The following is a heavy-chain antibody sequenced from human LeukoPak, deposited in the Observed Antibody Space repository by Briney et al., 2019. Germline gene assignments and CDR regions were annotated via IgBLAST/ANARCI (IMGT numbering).Heavy chain of an antibody. V-gene: IGHV3-23*01. CDR1: GFTFSNYA. J-gene: IGHJ4*02. CDR3: ARDPPRAAWVFDY. D-gene: IGHD6-25*01. Sequence: GGSLRLSCAASGFTFSNYAMSWVRQAPGKALEWVSAITSGGGTTYYAGSVKGRFTISRDNSKHTLYLKMNSLRAEDTAVYYCARDPPRAAWVFDYWGQGTLVSVSS. CDR2: ITSGGGTT.